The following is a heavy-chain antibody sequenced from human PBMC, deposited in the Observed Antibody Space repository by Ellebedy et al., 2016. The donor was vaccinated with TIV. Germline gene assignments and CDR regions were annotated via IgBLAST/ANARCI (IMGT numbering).Heavy chain of an antibody. CDR2: ISSSGNTI. J-gene: IGHJ4*02. CDR1: GFTFSDYY. D-gene: IGHD1-26*01. CDR3: ARAPPRRGSYVWDY. Sequence: GGSLRLXCAASGFTFSDYYMSWIRRAPGKGLEWVSYISSSGNTIYYADSVKGRFTISRDNAKNSLYLQRNSLRAEDTAVYYCARAPPRRGSYVWDYWGQGTLVTVSS. V-gene: IGHV3-11*01.